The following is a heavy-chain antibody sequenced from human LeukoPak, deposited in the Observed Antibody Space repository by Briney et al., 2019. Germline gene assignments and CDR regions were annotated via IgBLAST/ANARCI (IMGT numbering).Heavy chain of an antibody. CDR2: ISGSGDTT. CDR1: GFTFSNYA. CDR3: ARAPGWDRLFFDL. J-gene: IGHJ4*02. D-gene: IGHD1-26*01. Sequence: PGGSLRLSCAASGFTFSNYAMSWVRQAPGKGLEWVSVISGSGDTTNYADFVKGRFTISRDNSKNTLYLQMNSLRAEDTAVYYCARAPGWDRLFFDLWGQGALVTVSS. V-gene: IGHV3-23*01.